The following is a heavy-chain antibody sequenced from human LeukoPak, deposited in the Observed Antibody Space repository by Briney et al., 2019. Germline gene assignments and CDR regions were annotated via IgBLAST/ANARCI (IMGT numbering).Heavy chain of an antibody. CDR1: GGSFSGFY. CDR2: IKHGGFT. V-gene: IGHV4-34*01. CDR3: ARGLGEGYPDY. Sequence: SETLSLTCAVHGGSFSGFYWTWMRQPPGKELEWIGEIKHGGFTSYHPSLKSRVTMSEDTSNNQFSLKLTSVTAADAAVYYCARGLGEGYPDYWGPGTLVTVSS. D-gene: IGHD5-24*01. J-gene: IGHJ4*02.